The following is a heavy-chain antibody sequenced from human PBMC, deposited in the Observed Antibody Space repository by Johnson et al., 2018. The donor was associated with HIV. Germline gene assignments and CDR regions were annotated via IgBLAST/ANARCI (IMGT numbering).Heavy chain of an antibody. CDR2: INSDGSST. D-gene: IGHD3-22*01. V-gene: IGHV3-74*02. CDR3: ARQLKYYYDSSGYYYLSSAAFDI. Sequence: EVQLVESGGGVVQPARSLRLSCAASGFTFSSYSMHWVRQAPGKGLEWVSRINSDGSSTSYADSVKGRFTISRDNAKNTLYLQMNSLRAEDTAVYYCARQLKYYYDSSGYYYLSSAAFDIWGQGTMVTVSS. J-gene: IGHJ3*02. CDR1: GFTFSSYS.